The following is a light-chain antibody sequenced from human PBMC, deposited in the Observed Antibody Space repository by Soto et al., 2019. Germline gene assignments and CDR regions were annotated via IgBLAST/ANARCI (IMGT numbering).Light chain of an antibody. CDR3: QQYNTYPYT. V-gene: IGKV1-5*01. CDR1: QSISTW. CDR2: DAS. Sequence: DIQMTQSPSTLSASVGDRVTITCRASQSISTWLAWYQQKPGKAPDLLIYDASSLESGVPSRFSGSGSGTEFTLTISSLQPDDFATYYCQQYNTYPYTCGQGTKVDIK. J-gene: IGKJ2*01.